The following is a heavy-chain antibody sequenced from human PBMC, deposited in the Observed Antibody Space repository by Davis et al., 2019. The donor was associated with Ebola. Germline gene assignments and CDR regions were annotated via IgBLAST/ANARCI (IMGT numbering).Heavy chain of an antibody. CDR1: GFSFSGYW. D-gene: IGHD3-9*01. J-gene: IGHJ6*02. Sequence: GESLKISCAASGFSFSGYWMAWVRQAPGKGLEWVANIKQDGSETYHVDSVKGRFTISRDNAKNSLYLQMSSLRAEDTAVYYCARDLGYHNDDYYYALDVWGQGTTVTVSS. V-gene: IGHV3-7*01. CDR2: IKQDGSET. CDR3: ARDLGYHNDDYYYALDV.